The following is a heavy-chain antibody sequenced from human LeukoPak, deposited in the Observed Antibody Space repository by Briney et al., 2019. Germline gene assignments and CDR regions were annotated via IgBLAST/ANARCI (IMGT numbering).Heavy chain of an antibody. CDR3: TKEGYYGSGSFPGY. V-gene: IGHV3-30*18. CDR1: GFTLSSYR. J-gene: IGHJ4*02. CDR2: ISYDGSNK. Sequence: GGSLRLSCGVSGFTLSSYRMLDLREAPGKGREGGAVISYDGSNKYYAASVEGRFTISRANSKNTLSLQMNSLRADDTALYYCTKEGYYGSGSFPGYWGQGTLVTVSS. D-gene: IGHD3-10*01.